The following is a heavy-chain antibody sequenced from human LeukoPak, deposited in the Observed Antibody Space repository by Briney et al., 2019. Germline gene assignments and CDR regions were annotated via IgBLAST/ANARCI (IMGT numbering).Heavy chain of an antibody. D-gene: IGHD2/OR15-2a*01. CDR1: GGTFSSYA. CDR2: MRPSGDAT. CDR3: ARDLPFED. Sequence: ASVKVSCKASGGTFSSYAISWVRQAPGQGLEWMGRMRPSGDATNYAQRFQGRVTLTRDTSIDTAYMELSRLTSDDTAVYYCARDLPFEDWGQGTLVTVSS. J-gene: IGHJ4*02. V-gene: IGHV1-2*06.